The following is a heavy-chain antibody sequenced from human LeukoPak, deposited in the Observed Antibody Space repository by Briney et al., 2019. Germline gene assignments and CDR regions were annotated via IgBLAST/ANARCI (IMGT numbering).Heavy chain of an antibody. CDR1: GYTFTGYY. J-gene: IGHJ5*02. CDR2: INPNTGGT. V-gene: IGHV1-2*02. Sequence: GASVKVSCKASGYTFTGYYIHWVRQAPGQGLEWMGWINPNTGGTNSAQKFQGRVTMTRDTSISTAYMDLSRLRSDDTAVYYCAREGSGSSNNWFDPWGQGTLVTVSS. D-gene: IGHD1-26*01. CDR3: AREGSGSSNNWFDP.